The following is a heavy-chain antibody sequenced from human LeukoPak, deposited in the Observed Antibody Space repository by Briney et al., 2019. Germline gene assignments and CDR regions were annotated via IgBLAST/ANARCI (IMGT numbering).Heavy chain of an antibody. J-gene: IGHJ4*02. V-gene: IGHV4-34*01. D-gene: IGHD2-2*01. Sequence: PSETLSLTGAVYGGSFSGYYWSWIRQPPGKGLEWIGEINHSGSTNYNPSLKSRVTISVDTSRNQFSLKLSSVTAADTAVYYCARGIVVVPAASPTHFDYWGQGTLVTVSS. CDR3: ARGIVVVPAASPTHFDY. CDR2: INHSGST. CDR1: GGSFSGYY.